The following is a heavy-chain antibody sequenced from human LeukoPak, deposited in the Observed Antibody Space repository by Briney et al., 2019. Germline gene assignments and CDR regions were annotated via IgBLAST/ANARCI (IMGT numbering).Heavy chain of an antibody. CDR2: ISYDGSNK. CDR3: AQARSSSGYGPLGVY. V-gene: IGHV3-30*14. CDR1: GFTFSYYA. J-gene: IGHJ4*02. D-gene: IGHD5-12*01. Sequence: PGGSLRLSCAASGFTFSYYAMHWVRQAPGKGLEWVAVISYDGSNKYYADSVKGRFTISRDNSKNTLYLQMNSLRAEDTAVYYCAQARSSSGYGPLGVYWGQGTLVTVSS.